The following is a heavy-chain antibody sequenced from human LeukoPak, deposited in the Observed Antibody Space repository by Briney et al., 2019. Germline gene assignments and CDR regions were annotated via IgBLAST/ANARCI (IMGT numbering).Heavy chain of an antibody. CDR2: ISWNSGSI. CDR1: GFTFDDYA. Sequence: PGGSLRLSCAASGFTFDDYAMHWVRQAPGKGLEWVSGISWNSGSIGYAVSVKGRFTISRDNAKNSLYLQMNSLRAEDMALYYCARGGYSYGLGIWGQGTMVTVSS. CDR3: ARGGYSYGLGI. D-gene: IGHD5-18*01. V-gene: IGHV3-9*03. J-gene: IGHJ3*02.